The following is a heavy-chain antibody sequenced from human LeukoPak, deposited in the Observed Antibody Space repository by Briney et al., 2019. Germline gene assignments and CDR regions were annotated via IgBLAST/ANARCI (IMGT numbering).Heavy chain of an antibody. CDR2: IYYSGST. J-gene: IGHJ4*02. CDR1: GGSISSSAYY. D-gene: IGHD6-13*01. V-gene: IGHV4-61*08. CDR3: ARDSRPGIAAAGLLDY. Sequence: SETLSLTCTVSGGSISSSAYYWSWIRQHPGKGLEWIGYIYYSGSTNYNPSLKSRVTMSVDTSKNQFSLKLSSVTAADTAVYYCARDSRPGIAAAGLLDYWGQGTLVTVSS.